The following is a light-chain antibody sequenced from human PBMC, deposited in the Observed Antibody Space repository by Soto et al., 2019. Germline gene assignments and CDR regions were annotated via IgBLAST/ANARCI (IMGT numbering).Light chain of an antibody. J-gene: IGKJ2*01. V-gene: IGKV3-15*01. Sequence: EIVMTQSPATLSLSPGERATLSCRASQSVSSNLAWYQQKPGQAPRLLIYGAFTRATGIPARLSGSGSGTEFTLTISSLQSEDFEVYYCQQYNNWPLYTFGQGTKLEIK. CDR1: QSVSSN. CDR2: GAF. CDR3: QQYNNWPLYT.